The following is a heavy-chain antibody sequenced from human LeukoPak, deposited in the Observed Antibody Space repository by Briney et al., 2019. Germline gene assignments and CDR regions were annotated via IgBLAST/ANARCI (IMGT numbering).Heavy chain of an antibody. CDR1: GYTLTELP. Sequence: GASVRVSCKVSGYTLTELPMHWVRQAPGKGLEWMGGFDPEDGETIYAQKFQGRVTMTEDTSTDTAYMELSSLRSEDTAVYYCATIPHYYDSSGYYYAWGQGTLVTVSS. J-gene: IGHJ5*02. V-gene: IGHV1-24*01. CDR2: FDPEDGET. CDR3: ATIPHYYDSSGYYYA. D-gene: IGHD3-22*01.